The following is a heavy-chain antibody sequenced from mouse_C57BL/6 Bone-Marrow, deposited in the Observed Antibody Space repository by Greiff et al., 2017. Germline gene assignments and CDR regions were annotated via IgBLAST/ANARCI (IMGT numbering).Heavy chain of an antibody. CDR3: AAYYCSNSCNYCDY. V-gene: IGHV6-6*01. Sequence: DVKLVESGGGLVQPGGSMKLSCAASGFTFSDAWMDWVRQSPEKGLEWVAEIRNKANNHATYYAESVKGRFTISRDDSKSSVYLQMNNLRAEDTGIDYCAAYYCSNSCNYCDYEGRGTALTVTA. J-gene: IGHJ2*01. CDR2: IRNKANNHAT. D-gene: IGHD1-1*01. CDR1: GFTFSDAW.